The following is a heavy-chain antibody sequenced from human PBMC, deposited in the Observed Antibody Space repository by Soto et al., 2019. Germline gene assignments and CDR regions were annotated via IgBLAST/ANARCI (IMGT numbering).Heavy chain of an antibody. J-gene: IGHJ4*02. CDR2: INHSGST. Sequence: ASETLSLTCTVSGGSISSYYWSWIRQPPGKGLEWIGEINHSGSTNYNPSLKSRVTISVDTSKNQFSLKLTSVTAVDTAVYYCVRREIQGPIDYWGQGTLVTVSS. V-gene: IGHV4-34*01. CDR1: GGSISSYY. CDR3: VRREIQGPIDY. D-gene: IGHD1-26*01.